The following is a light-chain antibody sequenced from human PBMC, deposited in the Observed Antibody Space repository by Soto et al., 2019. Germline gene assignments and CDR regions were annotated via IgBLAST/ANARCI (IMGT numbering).Light chain of an antibody. CDR3: QSYDSSRSTIYV. V-gene: IGLV1-40*01. Sequence: QSVLTQPPSWSGAPGQRVSISCTGSISNMGAGYDVHWYQHLPGTAPKLLIYANNNRPSGVPDRFSGSKSGTSASLAITGLQAEDEADYYCQSYDSSRSTIYVFGTGTKVTVL. CDR2: ANN. J-gene: IGLJ1*01. CDR1: ISNMGAGYD.